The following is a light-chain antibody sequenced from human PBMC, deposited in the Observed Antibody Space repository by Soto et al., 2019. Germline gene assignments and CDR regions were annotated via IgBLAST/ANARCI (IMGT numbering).Light chain of an antibody. Sequence: EIVLTQSPGTLSLSPGERATLSCRASQSVTGSYLAWYQQKPGQAPKSLIYRASSRATGIPDRFSGSGSGTDFPLTISRLEPEDFPVYYCQQYGSSPLTFGGGTMVEIK. CDR2: RAS. CDR3: QQYGSSPLT. J-gene: IGKJ4*01. CDR1: QSVTGSY. V-gene: IGKV3-20*01.